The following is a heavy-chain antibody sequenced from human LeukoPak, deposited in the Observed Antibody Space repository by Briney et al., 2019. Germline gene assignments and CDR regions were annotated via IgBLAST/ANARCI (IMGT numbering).Heavy chain of an antibody. CDR1: GFTFSSYS. J-gene: IGHJ4*02. CDR2: ISSISTYI. D-gene: IGHD2-2*01. CDR3: ARGDIVVVPAATDY. V-gene: IGHV3-21*01. Sequence: GSLSLSCAASGFTFSSYSMNWVRQAPGKGLEWVSSISSISTYIYYADSVKGRFTISRDNAKNSLYLQMNSLRAEDTAVYYCARGDIVVVPAATDYWGQGALVTVSS.